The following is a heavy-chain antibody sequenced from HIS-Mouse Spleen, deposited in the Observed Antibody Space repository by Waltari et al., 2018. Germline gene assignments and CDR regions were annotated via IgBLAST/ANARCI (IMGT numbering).Heavy chain of an antibody. J-gene: IGHJ6*02. CDR2: IRWNSVSI. Sequence: EVQLVESGGGLVQPGRSLRLSCAASGFTFDDYAMHWVRQAPGKGLEWVSGIRWNSVSIGYADSVKGRFTISRDNAKNSLYLQMNSLRAEDTALYYCAKDTRSYYYGMDVWGQGTTVTVSS. D-gene: IGHD3-3*01. CDR1: GFTFDDYA. CDR3: AKDTRSYYYGMDV. V-gene: IGHV3-9*01.